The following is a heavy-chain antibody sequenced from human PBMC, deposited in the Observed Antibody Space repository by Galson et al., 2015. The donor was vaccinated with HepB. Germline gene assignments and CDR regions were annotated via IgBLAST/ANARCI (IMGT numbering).Heavy chain of an antibody. J-gene: IGHJ4*02. Sequence: SLRLSCAGSGFSFSDHHMDWVRQAPGKGLEWVGRVTNKGSGYITEYAASVKGRFIISRDDSMKSLYLQMNRLKTEDTALYYCGTWAQNYYDSNWGQGTLVTVSS. CDR2: VTNKGSGYIT. V-gene: IGHV3-72*01. D-gene: IGHD3-22*01. CDR3: GTWAQNYYDSN. CDR1: GFSFSDHH.